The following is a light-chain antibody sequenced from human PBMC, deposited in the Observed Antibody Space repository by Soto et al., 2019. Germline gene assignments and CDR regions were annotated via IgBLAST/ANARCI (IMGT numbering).Light chain of an antibody. CDR3: AAWDDSLNGVV. V-gene: IGLV1-44*01. CDR1: DSNIRSNT. J-gene: IGLJ3*02. Sequence: QSVLTQPPSASGTPGQGVTISCSGSDSNIRSNTVNWYQQLPGTAPKLLIYTNNRRPSGGPDRFSGSKSGTSASLAISGLQSEDEADYYCAAWDDSLNGVVFGGGTKLTVL. CDR2: TNN.